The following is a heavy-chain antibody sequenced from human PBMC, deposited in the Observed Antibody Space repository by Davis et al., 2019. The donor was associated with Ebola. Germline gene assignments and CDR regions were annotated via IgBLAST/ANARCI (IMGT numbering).Heavy chain of an antibody. D-gene: IGHD6-19*01. CDR1: GFRVSGPY. V-gene: IGHV3-66*01. Sequence: GGSLRLSCAASGFRVSGPYMSWVRQAPGKGLEWVSVIYTGGRTYYTDSVKGRFTISRDNSKNTIYLQMNSLRAGDTAVYYCARVAAVAGTYYFDYWGQGTLVTVSS. CDR3: ARVAAVAGTYYFDY. J-gene: IGHJ4*02. CDR2: IYTGGRT.